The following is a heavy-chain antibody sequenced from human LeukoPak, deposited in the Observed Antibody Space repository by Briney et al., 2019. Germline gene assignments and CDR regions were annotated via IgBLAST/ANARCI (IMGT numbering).Heavy chain of an antibody. Sequence: GGSLTLSCAAPGFTFSSYAMSWVRQAPGKGVEWVSAISGSGGSTYYADSVKGRFTISRDNSKNTLYLQMNSLRAADTAVYYCAKDSVAHAFDIWGQGTMVTVSS. CDR2: ISGSGGST. CDR3: AKDSVAHAFDI. D-gene: IGHD5-12*01. J-gene: IGHJ3*02. V-gene: IGHV3-23*01. CDR1: GFTFSSYA.